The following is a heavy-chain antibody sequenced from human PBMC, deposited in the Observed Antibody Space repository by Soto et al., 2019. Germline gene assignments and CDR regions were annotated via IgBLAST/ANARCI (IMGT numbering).Heavy chain of an antibody. CDR1: GFTFEDHA. CDR3: AKDSGSSPAGIDF. Sequence: EVQLVESGGGLVQPGRSLRLSCSASGFTFEDHAMHWVRQAPGKGLEWVSSITWNGDNIGYADSVKGRFTISRDNGKNSLYMQMATLRAEDTALYYCAKDSGSSPAGIDFRGQGSLVTVSS. V-gene: IGHV3-9*01. CDR2: ITWNGDNI. D-gene: IGHD1-26*01. J-gene: IGHJ4*02.